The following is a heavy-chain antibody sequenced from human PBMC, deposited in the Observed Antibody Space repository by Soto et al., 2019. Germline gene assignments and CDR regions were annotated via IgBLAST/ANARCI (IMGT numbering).Heavy chain of an antibody. J-gene: IGHJ4*02. CDR1: GFTFRTYG. CDR3: ARDRDIVVVTATHFDY. D-gene: IGHD2-21*02. Sequence: QVQLVESGGGVVQPGKSLRLSCAASGFTFRTYGMHWVRQAPGKGLEWVAVISYDGNNKYYADSVKGRFTISRDNSRDMVYLQMNSLRAEDTAVYYCARDRDIVVVTATHFDYWGQGTLVTVSS. V-gene: IGHV3-30*03. CDR2: ISYDGNNK.